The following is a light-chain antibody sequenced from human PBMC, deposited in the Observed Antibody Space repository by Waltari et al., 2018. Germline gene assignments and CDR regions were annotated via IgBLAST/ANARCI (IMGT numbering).Light chain of an antibody. CDR2: GAT. V-gene: IGKV3-20*01. Sequence: DIVLTQSPGTLSLSPGQRPTLSCRATQSVSSNYLAGYQQKTGQAPRLLVYGATSRAAGIPDRFSGSGSGTDFTLTISSLEPEDFAVYYCQQYDSSLTWTFGHGTKVEIK. CDR3: QQYDSSLTWT. J-gene: IGKJ1*01. CDR1: QSVSSNY.